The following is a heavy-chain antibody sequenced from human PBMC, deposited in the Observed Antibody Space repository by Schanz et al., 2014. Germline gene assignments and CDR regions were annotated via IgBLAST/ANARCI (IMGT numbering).Heavy chain of an antibody. J-gene: IGHJ6*02. V-gene: IGHV3-7*01. CDR2: IKQHGNEK. CDR3: ARDTSYGMDV. Sequence: EVRLVESGGGLVQPGGSLRLSCEASGFDFSSYSMNWVRQAPGKGLEWVANIKQHGNEKYYVDSVKGRFTISRDNAKISLYLQMNSLRVEDTAVYYCARDTSYGMDVWGQGTTVTVSS. CDR1: GFDFSSYS.